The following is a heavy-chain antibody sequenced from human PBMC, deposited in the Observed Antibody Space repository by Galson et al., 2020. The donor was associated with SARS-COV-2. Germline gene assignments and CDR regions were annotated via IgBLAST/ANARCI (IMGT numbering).Heavy chain of an antibody. CDR3: AKEVGAFNGFDI. CDR2: TSPDGSSK. D-gene: IGHD1-26*01. Sequence: SLRLSCAASGFSFSDYGMHWVRQAPGKGLEWVAVTSPDGSSKLYVDSVKDRFTISRDNSKNTLYLQMNTLRPEDTALYYCAKEVGAFNGFDIWGQGTRVTVSS. J-gene: IGHJ3*02. CDR1: GFSFSDYG. V-gene: IGHV3-30*18.